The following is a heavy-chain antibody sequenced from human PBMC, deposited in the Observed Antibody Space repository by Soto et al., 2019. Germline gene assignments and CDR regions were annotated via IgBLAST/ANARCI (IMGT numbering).Heavy chain of an antibody. J-gene: IGHJ4*02. Sequence: EVQLLESGGGLVQPGGSLRLSCAASGFTFSSYAMSWVRQAPGKGLEWVSAISGSGGSTYYADSVKGRFTSSRDNSKNTLYLQMNSLRAEDTAVYYCAKGLSGSSYYFDYWGQGTLVTVSS. D-gene: IGHD6-6*01. CDR2: ISGSGGST. CDR3: AKGLSGSSYYFDY. V-gene: IGHV3-23*01. CDR1: GFTFSSYA.